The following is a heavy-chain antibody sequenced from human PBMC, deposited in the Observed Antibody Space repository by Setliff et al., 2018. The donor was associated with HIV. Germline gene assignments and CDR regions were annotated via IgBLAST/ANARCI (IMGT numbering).Heavy chain of an antibody. CDR3: ASEVGEGYSYGFDI. J-gene: IGHJ3*02. Sequence: GGSLRLSCAASGFTFSDYYMSWIRQAPGKGLEWVSYISSSGSTIYYADSVKGRFAISRDNAKNSLYLQMNSLRAEDTAVYYCASEVGEGYSYGFDIWGQGTMVTVSS. CDR1: GFTFSDYY. V-gene: IGHV3-11*01. CDR2: ISSSGSTI. D-gene: IGHD5-18*01.